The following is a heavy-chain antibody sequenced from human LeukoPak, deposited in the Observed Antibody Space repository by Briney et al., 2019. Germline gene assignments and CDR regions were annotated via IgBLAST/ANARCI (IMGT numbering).Heavy chain of an antibody. J-gene: IGHJ5*02. CDR2: INHSGST. CDR3: ARWQGWFDP. Sequence: PSETLSLTCAVYGGSFSGYYWSWIRQPPGKGLEWIGEINHSGSTNYNPSLKSRVTISVDTSKNQFSLKLSSVTAADTAVYYCARWQGWFDPWGQGTLVTVSS. V-gene: IGHV4-34*01. CDR1: GGSFSGYY. D-gene: IGHD5-12*01.